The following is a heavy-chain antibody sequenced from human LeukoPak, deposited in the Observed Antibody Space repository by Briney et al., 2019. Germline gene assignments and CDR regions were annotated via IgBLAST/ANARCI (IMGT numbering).Heavy chain of an antibody. CDR2: ISGSSSAI. J-gene: IGHJ4*02. Sequence: PGGSLRLSCAASGFTFSTYTMNWVRQAPGKGLEWVSYISGSSSAIYYADSVKGRFTISRDNAKNSLFLQMNSLRAEDTAVYYCARDLGIFTSYFDYWGQGTLVTVSS. CDR3: ARDLGIFTSYFDY. D-gene: IGHD3-3*01. V-gene: IGHV3-48*01. CDR1: GFTFSTYT.